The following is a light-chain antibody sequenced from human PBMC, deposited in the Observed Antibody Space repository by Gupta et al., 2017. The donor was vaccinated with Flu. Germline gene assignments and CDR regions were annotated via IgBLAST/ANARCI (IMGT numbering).Light chain of an antibody. CDR1: TNDIGTYNL. CDR2: EVT. CDR3: CSHAHGSRRL. J-gene: IGLJ3*02. Sequence: QPALTQPASASGSPGQSITISCAGTTNDIGTYNLVSWYQQYPDKAPNLIIYEVTKRPYGVAGRFAGSKSGNTASLTISGLQEEDEADYYCCSHAHGSRRLFAGGTKLTVV. V-gene: IGLV2-23*02.